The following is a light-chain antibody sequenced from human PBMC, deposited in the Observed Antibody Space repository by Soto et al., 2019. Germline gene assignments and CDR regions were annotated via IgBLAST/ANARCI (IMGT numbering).Light chain of an antibody. V-gene: IGKV1-39*01. CDR2: GAS. J-gene: IGKJ1*01. Sequence: EIQMTQSPSSLSASVGDRVTITCRASENISNYLNWFQQKPGKAPKLLMYGASKLHIGVPSRFSGSGSGTDFTLTISGLQPEDFVSYSCQQSYTTPWTFGQGTRVEVK. CDR1: ENISNY. CDR3: QQSYTTPWT.